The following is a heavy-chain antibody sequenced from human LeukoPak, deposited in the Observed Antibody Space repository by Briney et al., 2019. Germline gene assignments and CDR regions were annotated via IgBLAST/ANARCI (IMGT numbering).Heavy chain of an antibody. CDR3: ARGGIGGYSGSYPLFDY. V-gene: IGHV1-8*01. D-gene: IGHD1-26*01. CDR1: GYTFTGYD. Sequence: EASVKVSCKASGYTFTGYDINWVRQATGQGLEWMGWMNPNSGNTGYAQKFQGRVTMTRNTSISTAYMELSSLRSEDTAVYYCARGGIGGYSGSYPLFDYWGQGTLVTVSS. J-gene: IGHJ4*02. CDR2: MNPNSGNT.